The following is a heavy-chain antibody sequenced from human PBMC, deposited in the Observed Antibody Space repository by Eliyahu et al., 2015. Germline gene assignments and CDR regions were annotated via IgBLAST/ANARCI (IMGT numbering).Heavy chain of an antibody. J-gene: IGHJ4*02. CDR3: AKHRSNDASGRYTDY. V-gene: IGHV3-23*01. CDR1: GFTFSNHA. D-gene: IGHD1-26*01. Sequence: EVQLLESGGDFVQPGGSLRLSCAASGFTFSNHAMTWVRQAPGKGLEWXSTISGGSSYKFYADSVESRFSISRDNSENTLYLQMNSLRAEDTAIYYCAKHRSNDASGRYTDYWGQGTLVTVSS. CDR2: ISGGSSYK.